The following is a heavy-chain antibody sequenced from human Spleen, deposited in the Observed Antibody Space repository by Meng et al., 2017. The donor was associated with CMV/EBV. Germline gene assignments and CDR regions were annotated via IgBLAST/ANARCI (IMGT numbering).Heavy chain of an antibody. CDR1: GGSFSGYY. CDR2: INHSGST. J-gene: IGHJ4*02. D-gene: IGHD5-18*01. Sequence: SETLSLTCAVYGGSFSGYYWSWIRQPPGKGLEWIGEINHSGSTNYNPSLKSRVTISVDTSKNQFSLKLSSVTAADTAVYYCARAWIQVGYFDFWGQGMLVTVSS. V-gene: IGHV4-34*01. CDR3: ARAWIQVGYFDF.